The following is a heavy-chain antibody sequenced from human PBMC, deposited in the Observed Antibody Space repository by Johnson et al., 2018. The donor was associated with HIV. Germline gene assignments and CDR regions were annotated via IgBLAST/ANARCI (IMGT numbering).Heavy chain of an antibody. V-gene: IGHV3-23*04. CDR3: AKDRTRDDAFDI. J-gene: IGHJ3*02. CDR1: GFTFSSYA. D-gene: IGHD1-14*01. Sequence: VLLVESGGGLVQPGGSLRLSCAASGFTFSSYAMSWVRQAPGKGLEWVSAISGSGGSTSYADSVKCRFTISRDNSKNTLYLQMNSLRAEDTAVYYCAKDRTRDDAFDIWGQGTMVTVSS. CDR2: ISGSGGST.